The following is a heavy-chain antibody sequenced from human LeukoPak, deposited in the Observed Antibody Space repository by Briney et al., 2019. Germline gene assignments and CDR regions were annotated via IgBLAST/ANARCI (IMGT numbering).Heavy chain of an antibody. D-gene: IGHD1-26*01. CDR1: GYTFTSYD. V-gene: IGHV1-8*01. J-gene: IGHJ4*02. CDR2: MNPSSGNT. Sequence: ASVKVSCKASGYTFTSYDINWVRQATGQGLEWMGWMNPSSGNTGYAQKFQGRVTMTRNTSISTAYMELSSLRSEDTAVYYCARGRSGRVGATTRKPCYFDYWGQGTLVTVSS. CDR3: ARGRSGRVGATTRKPCYFDY.